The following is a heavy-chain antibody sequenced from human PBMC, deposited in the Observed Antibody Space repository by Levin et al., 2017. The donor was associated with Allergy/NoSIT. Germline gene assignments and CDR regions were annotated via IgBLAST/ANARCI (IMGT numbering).Heavy chain of an antibody. CDR2: IWNDGGNK. CDR3: ARAGPFGSYGDLIDY. Sequence: GESLKISCAASGFTFSSYGMHWVRQAPGKGLDWVALIWNDGGNKNYADSVRGRFTISRDNSKNTLYLQMNSLRAEDTAVYYCARAGPFGSYGDLIDYWGQGTLVTVSS. CDR1: GFTFSSYG. J-gene: IGHJ4*02. D-gene: IGHD4-17*01. V-gene: IGHV3-33*01.